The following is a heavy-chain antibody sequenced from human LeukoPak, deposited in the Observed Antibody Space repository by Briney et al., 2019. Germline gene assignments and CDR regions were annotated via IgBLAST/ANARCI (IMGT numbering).Heavy chain of an antibody. J-gene: IGHJ6*02. CDR3: ARGYYDFWSGYYQTPYGMDV. V-gene: IGHV1-69*02. Sequence: PVKVSCKASGGTFSSYTISWVRQAPGQGLEWMGRIIPILGIANYAQKFQGRVTITADKSTSTAYMELSSLRSEDTAVYYCARGYYDFWSGYYQTPYGMDVWGQGTTVTVSS. D-gene: IGHD3-3*01. CDR2: IIPILGIA. CDR1: GGTFSSYT.